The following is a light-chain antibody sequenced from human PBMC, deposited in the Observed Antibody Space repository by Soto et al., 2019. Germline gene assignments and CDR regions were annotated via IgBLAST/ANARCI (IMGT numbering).Light chain of an antibody. J-gene: IGKJ1*01. CDR2: FAS. Sequence: DIQMTQSPSSLSASVGDRVIITCRADQNIGAYLNWYQHKPGKAPSLLISFASSLHTGVPSRFSGRGSGTQFSFTINTLQPEDFATYYCQQVHTSPVTFGQGTKVEMK. V-gene: IGKV1-39*01. CDR1: QNIGAY. CDR3: QQVHTSPVT.